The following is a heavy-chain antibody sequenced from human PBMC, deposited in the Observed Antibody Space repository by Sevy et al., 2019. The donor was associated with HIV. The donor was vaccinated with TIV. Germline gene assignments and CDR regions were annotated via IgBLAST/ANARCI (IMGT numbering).Heavy chain of an antibody. J-gene: IGHJ4*02. Sequence: GGSLRLSCAASGFSLSSNWMSWVRQAPGKGLEWLANIKQDGSEKFYVDSVKGRFTISREKAMNSLFLDMHSLRVEDTAIYFCARDSDRSSYFADWGQGTLVTVSS. CDR2: IKQDGSEK. V-gene: IGHV3-7*03. D-gene: IGHD6-13*01. CDR3: ARDSDRSSYFAD. CDR1: GFSLSSNW.